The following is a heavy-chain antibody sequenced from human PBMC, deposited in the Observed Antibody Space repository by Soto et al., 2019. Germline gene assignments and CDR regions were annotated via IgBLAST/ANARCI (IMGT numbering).Heavy chain of an antibody. Sequence: QVQLQESGPGLVQPSQTLSLTCSVSGDPVSSGSYYWTWVRQHPVKGLEWIGYIYHTGSTYYNPSLQSRLIMSIDTSKNQSSLPLYSVTAADTAVYFCAAKLGTTHYFDFWGQGSLVAVSS. D-gene: IGHD7-27*01. CDR1: GDPVSSGSYY. V-gene: IGHV4-31*03. J-gene: IGHJ4*02. CDR2: IYHTGST. CDR3: AAKLGTTHYFDF.